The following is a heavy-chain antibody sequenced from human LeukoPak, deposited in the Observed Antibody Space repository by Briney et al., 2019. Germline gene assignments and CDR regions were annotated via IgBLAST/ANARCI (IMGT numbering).Heavy chain of an antibody. J-gene: IGHJ6*03. Sequence: SETLSLTCTVSGGSISSYYWSWIRQPAGKGLEWIGRIYTSGSTNYNPSLKSRVTMSVDTSKNQFSLKLSSVTAADTAVYYCARRVAAAGSFSLVYYYYMDVWGKGTTVTVSS. CDR2: IYTSGST. CDR1: GGSISSYY. V-gene: IGHV4-4*07. CDR3: ARRVAAAGSFSLVYYYYMDV. D-gene: IGHD6-13*01.